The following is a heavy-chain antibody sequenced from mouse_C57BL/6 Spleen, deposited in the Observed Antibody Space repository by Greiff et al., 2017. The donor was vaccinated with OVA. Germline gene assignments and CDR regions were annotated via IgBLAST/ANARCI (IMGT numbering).Heavy chain of an antibody. CDR3: AREGGYDGYYSIAY. D-gene: IGHD2-3*01. Sequence: QVQLQQPGAELVKPGASVKLSCKASGYTFTSYWMHWVKQRPGRGLEWIGRIDPNSGGTKYNEKFKSKATLTVDKPSSTAYVQLSSLTSEDSAVYYCAREGGYDGYYSIAYWGQGTLVTVSA. CDR2: IDPNSGGT. J-gene: IGHJ3*01. V-gene: IGHV1-72*01. CDR1: GYTFTSYW.